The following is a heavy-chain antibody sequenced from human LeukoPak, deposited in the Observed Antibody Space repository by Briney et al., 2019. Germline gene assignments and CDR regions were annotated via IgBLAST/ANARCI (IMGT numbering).Heavy chain of an antibody. Sequence: PSETLSLTCTVSGGSISSGDCYWSWIRQPPGKGLEWIGYIYYSGSTYYNASLKSRVTISVDTSKNQFSLKLSSVTAADTAVYYCASLGLGDTHYFDHWGQGTLVTVSS. CDR3: ASLGLGDTHYFDH. CDR2: IYYSGST. CDR1: GGSISSGDCY. J-gene: IGHJ4*02. V-gene: IGHV4-30-4*01. D-gene: IGHD3/OR15-3a*01.